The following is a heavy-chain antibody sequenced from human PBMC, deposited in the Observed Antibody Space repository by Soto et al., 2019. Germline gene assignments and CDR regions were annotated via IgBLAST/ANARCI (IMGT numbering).Heavy chain of an antibody. CDR3: TRGHKHGYSTFDQ. CDR2: IYYSGST. J-gene: IGHJ4*02. Sequence: QAQLQESGPGLVKPSETLSLTCTVSGGSIISYYWSWIRQPPGKGLEWIGYIYYSGSTNYNPSLRIRVTISVDTSKNQFSLKLSSVTAADTAVYYGTRGHKHGYSTFDQWGQGTLVTVSS. D-gene: IGHD5-18*01. CDR1: GGSIISYY. V-gene: IGHV4-59*01.